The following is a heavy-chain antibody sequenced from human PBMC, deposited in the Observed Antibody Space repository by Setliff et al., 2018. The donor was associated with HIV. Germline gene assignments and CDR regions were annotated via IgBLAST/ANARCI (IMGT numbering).Heavy chain of an antibody. J-gene: IGHJ5*02. Sequence: GASVKVSCKASGYTFTTYDINWVRQATGQGLEWMGWMNPSSGDTGYAQMFQDRITMTRDTSIGTAYLELSNLRSDDTAVYYCARGALRFLEWFQIDPWGQGTLVTVSS. CDR2: MNPSSGDT. CDR1: GYTFTTYD. V-gene: IGHV1-8*02. D-gene: IGHD3-3*01. CDR3: ARGALRFLEWFQIDP.